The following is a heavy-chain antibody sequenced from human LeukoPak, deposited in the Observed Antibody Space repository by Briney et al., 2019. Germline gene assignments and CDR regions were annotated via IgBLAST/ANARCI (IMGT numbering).Heavy chain of an antibody. CDR3: ARVGATTRWFDP. Sequence: SETLSLTCAVSGYSISSGYYWGWIRRPPGKGLEWIGSIYHSGSTYYNPSLKSRVTISVDTSKNQFSLKLSSVTAADTAVYYCARVGATTRWFDPWGQGTLVTVSS. V-gene: IGHV4-38-2*01. J-gene: IGHJ5*02. D-gene: IGHD1-26*01. CDR1: GYSISSGYY. CDR2: IYHSGST.